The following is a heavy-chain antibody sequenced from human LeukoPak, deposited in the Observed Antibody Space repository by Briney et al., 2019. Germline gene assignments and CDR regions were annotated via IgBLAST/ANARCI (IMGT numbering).Heavy chain of an antibody. Sequence: ASVKVSCKVSGYTLTELSMHWVRQAPGKGLEWMGGFDPEDGETIYAQKSQGRVTMTEDTSTDTAYMELSSLRSEDTAVYYCAQCHRIQLCPWNFDYWGQGTLVTVSS. D-gene: IGHD5-18*01. V-gene: IGHV1-24*01. CDR3: AQCHRIQLCPWNFDY. CDR1: GYTLTELS. J-gene: IGHJ4*02. CDR2: FDPEDGET.